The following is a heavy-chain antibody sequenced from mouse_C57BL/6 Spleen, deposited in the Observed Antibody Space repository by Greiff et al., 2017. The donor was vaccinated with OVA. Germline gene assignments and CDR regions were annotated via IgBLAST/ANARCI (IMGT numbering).Heavy chain of an antibody. CDR2: ISSGSSTI. J-gene: IGHJ4*01. CDR1: GFTFSDYG. V-gene: IGHV5-17*01. Sequence: EVQLVESGGGLVKPGGSLKLSCAASGFTFSDYGMHWVRQAPEKGLEWVAYISSGSSTIYYADTVKGRFTISSDNAKNTLFLQMTSLRSEDTAMYYCASPSYGSSLLYYAMDYWGQGTSVTVSS. D-gene: IGHD1-1*01. CDR3: ASPSYGSSLLYYAMDY.